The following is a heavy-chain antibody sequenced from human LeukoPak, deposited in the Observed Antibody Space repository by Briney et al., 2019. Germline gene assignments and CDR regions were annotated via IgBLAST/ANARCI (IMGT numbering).Heavy chain of an antibody. CDR1: GFTFSSYG. J-gene: IGHJ4*02. D-gene: IGHD6-13*01. CDR3: ARAVAAAGTGGYL. Sequence: GGSLRLSCAASGFTFSSYGMYWVRQAPGKGLEWVAFIRYDGSNKYYADSVKGRFTVSRDNAKNTLYLQMNSLRAEDTAVYYCARAVAAAGTGGYLWGQGTLVTVSS. V-gene: IGHV3-30*02. CDR2: IRYDGSNK.